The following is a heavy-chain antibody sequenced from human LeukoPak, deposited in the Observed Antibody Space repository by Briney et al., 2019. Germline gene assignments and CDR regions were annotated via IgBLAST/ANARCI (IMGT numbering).Heavy chain of an antibody. D-gene: IGHD4-17*01. CDR1: GFTFSSYA. J-gene: IGHJ4*02. CDR2: ISYDGSNK. CDR3: AREGGMTTVTTPYFDY. Sequence: GGSLRLSCAASGFTFSSYAMHWVRQAPGKGLEWVAVISYDGSNKYYADSVKGRFTISRDNSKNTLYLQMNSLRAEDTAVYYCAREGGMTTVTTPYFDYWGQGTLVTVSS. V-gene: IGHV3-30-3*01.